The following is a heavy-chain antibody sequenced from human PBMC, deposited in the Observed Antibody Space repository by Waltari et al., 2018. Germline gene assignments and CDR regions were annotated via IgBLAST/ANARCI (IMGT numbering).Heavy chain of an antibody. J-gene: IGHJ4*02. CDR1: GYSISSGYF. D-gene: IGHD3-22*01. Sequence: QVQLQESGPGLVKPSETLSLTCAVSGYSISSGYFWGWIRQPPGKGLEWIGRIYHSGSTYYNPSLKSRVTMSVDTSKNQFSLKLSSVTAADTAVYYCARAGSGYYYYFDYWGQGALVTVSS. V-gene: IGHV4-38-2*01. CDR2: IYHSGST. CDR3: ARAGSGYYYYFDY.